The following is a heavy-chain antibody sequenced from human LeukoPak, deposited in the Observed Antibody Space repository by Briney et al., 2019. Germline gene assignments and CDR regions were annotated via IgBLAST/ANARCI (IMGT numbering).Heavy chain of an antibody. J-gene: IGHJ5*02. Sequence: PGGSLRLSCAASGFTFSSCAMSWVRQAPGKGLEWVSAISGSGGSTYYADSVKGRFTISRDNSKNTLYLQMNSLRAEDTAVYYCAKDLYGYVSNWFDPWGQGTLVTVSS. CDR3: AKDLYGYVSNWFDP. D-gene: IGHD5-12*01. V-gene: IGHV3-23*01. CDR2: ISGSGGST. CDR1: GFTFSSCA.